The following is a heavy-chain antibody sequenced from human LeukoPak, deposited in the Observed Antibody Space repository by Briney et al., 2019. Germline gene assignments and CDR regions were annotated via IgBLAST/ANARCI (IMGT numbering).Heavy chain of an antibody. V-gene: IGHV3-23*01. J-gene: IGHJ6*02. Sequence: GGSLRLSCAASGFTFTSYAMSWVRQAPGKGLEWVSAISGGGGTTYYADSVKGRFTISRDNPNNTLYLQMNSLRGEDTAVYYCARLRFLERLLSGYYYYGMDVWGQGTTVTVSS. CDR3: ARLRFLERLLSGYYYYGMDV. D-gene: IGHD3-3*01. CDR1: GFTFTSYA. CDR2: ISGGGGTT.